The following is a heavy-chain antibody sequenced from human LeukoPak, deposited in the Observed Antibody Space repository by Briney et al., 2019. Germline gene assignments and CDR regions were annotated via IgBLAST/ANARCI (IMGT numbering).Heavy chain of an antibody. CDR1: GFTFSSYT. D-gene: IGHD6-19*01. J-gene: IGHJ4*02. CDR3: ANGLAAVAGLRYFDY. CDR2: ISGSGGST. Sequence: GGSLRLSCAASGFTFSSYTMSWVRQAPGKGLEWVSVISGSGGSTYYADSVKGRFTISRDNSKNTLYLQMNSLRAEDTAVYYCANGLAAVAGLRYFDYWGQGTLVTVSS. V-gene: IGHV3-23*01.